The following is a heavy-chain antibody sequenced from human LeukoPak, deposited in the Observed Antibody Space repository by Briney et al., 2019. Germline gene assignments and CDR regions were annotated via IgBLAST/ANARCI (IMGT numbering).Heavy chain of an antibody. D-gene: IGHD2-21*02. CDR3: ARDVVVTANGFDY. V-gene: IGHV4-39*07. Sequence: SETLSLTCTVSGGSIGSSSYYWGWIRQPPGKGLEWIGSIYYSGSTYYNPSLKSRVTISVDTSKNQFSLKLSSVTAADTAVYYCARDVVVTANGFDYWGQGTLVTVSS. CDR2: IYYSGST. CDR1: GGSIGSSSYY. J-gene: IGHJ4*02.